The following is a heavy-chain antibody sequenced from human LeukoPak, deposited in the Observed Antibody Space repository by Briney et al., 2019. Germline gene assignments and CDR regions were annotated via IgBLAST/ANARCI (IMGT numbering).Heavy chain of an antibody. CDR1: GYRFTSYW. Sequence: TPGESLKISRKGSGYRFTSYWFSWVRQMPGKGLEWMAGIDTSGSYTSYSPSFQGHVTISTDKSINTAYLQWSSLKASDTAIYYCARQFSGSCDSFDPWGQGTLVTVSS. D-gene: IGHD5-12*01. J-gene: IGHJ5*02. V-gene: IGHV5-10-1*01. CDR3: ARQFSGSCDSFDP. CDR2: IDTSGSYT.